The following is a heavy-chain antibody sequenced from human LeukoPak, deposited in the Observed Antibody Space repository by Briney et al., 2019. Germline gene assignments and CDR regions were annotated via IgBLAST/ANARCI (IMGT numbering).Heavy chain of an antibody. D-gene: IGHD3-3*01. Sequence: PSETLSLTCTVSGGTINSGSYYWSWIRQPAGKGLEWIGRIYTSGSPNYNPSLKSRVTISLETSKNQFSLKLSSVTAADTAVYYCARSLYYTVGFTSAPDYWGQGTLVTVSS. CDR3: ARSLYYTVGFTSAPDY. CDR1: GGTINSGSYY. J-gene: IGHJ4*02. V-gene: IGHV4-61*02. CDR2: IYTSGSP.